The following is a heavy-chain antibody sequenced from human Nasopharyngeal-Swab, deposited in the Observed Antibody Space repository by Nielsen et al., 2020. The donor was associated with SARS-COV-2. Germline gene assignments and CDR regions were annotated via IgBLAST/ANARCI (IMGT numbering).Heavy chain of an antibody. J-gene: IGHJ4*02. CDR1: GYTFAAYG. V-gene: IGHV1-18*04. Sequence: ASVKVSCKASGYTFAAYGFDWVRQAPGQGLEWMGWISAYNGDTNYAQKFQGRVTMTTDTSTSTAYMELRSLRSDDTVVYYCASHKSGYYNSGGPFDYWGQGTLVTVS. CDR3: ASHKSGYYNSGGPFDY. CDR2: ISAYNGDT. D-gene: IGHD3-22*01.